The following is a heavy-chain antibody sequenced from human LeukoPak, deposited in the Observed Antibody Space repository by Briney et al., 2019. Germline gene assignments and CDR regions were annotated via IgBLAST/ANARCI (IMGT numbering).Heavy chain of an antibody. J-gene: IGHJ4*02. CDR3: ARHSVYGSSGYFDPFDY. D-gene: IGHD3-22*01. V-gene: IGHV4-59*08. CDR2: IYYSGST. CDR1: GGSISSYY. Sequence: SSETLSLTCTVSGGSISSYYWSWIRQPPGKELEWIGYIYYSGSTNYNPSLKSRVTISVDTSRNQFSLRLTSVTAADTAVYYCARHSVYGSSGYFDPFDYWGQGTLVTVSS.